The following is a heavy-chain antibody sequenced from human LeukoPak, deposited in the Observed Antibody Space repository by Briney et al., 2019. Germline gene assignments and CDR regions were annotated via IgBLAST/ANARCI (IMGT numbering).Heavy chain of an antibody. CDR2: IKSKTDGGTT. V-gene: IGHV3-15*01. Sequence: GGSLRLSCAASGFTFSNAWMSWVRQAPGKGLEWVGRIKSKTDGGTTDYAAPVKGRFTISRDDSKNTLYLQMNSLKTEDTAVYYCTTLQRQKKRWLQSYYFDYWGQGTLVTVSS. D-gene: IGHD5-24*01. CDR1: GFTFSNAW. J-gene: IGHJ4*02. CDR3: TTLQRQKKRWLQSYYFDY.